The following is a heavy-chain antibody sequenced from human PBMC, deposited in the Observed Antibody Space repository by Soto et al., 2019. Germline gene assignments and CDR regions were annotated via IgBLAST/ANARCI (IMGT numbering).Heavy chain of an antibody. J-gene: IGHJ3*02. CDR2: IYYSGST. V-gene: IGHV4-59*01. CDR1: GGSISSYY. Sequence: SETLSLTCTVSGGSISSYYWSWIRQPPGKGLEWIGYIYYSGSTNYNPSLKSRVTISVDTSKNKFSLKLSSVTAADTAVYYCARDDYGEAFDIWGQGTMVTVSS. CDR3: ARDDYGEAFDI. D-gene: IGHD4-17*01.